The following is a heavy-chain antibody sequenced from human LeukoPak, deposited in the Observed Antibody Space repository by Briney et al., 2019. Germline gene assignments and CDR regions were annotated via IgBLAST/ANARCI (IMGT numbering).Heavy chain of an antibody. D-gene: IGHD6-13*01. CDR1: GGSISSYY. J-gene: IGHJ6*03. V-gene: IGHV4-59*01. CDR3: ASLGYSIKPYYMDV. CDR2: IYYSGST. Sequence: SETLSLTCTVSGGSISSYYWSWIRQPPGKGLDWIGYIYYSGSTNYNPSLKSRVTISVDTSKNQFSLKLSSVTAADTAVYYCASLGYSIKPYYMDVWGKGTTVTVSS.